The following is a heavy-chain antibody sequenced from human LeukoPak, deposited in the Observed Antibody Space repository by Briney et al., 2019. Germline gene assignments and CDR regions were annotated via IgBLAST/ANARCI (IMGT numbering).Heavy chain of an antibody. CDR3: ARRLEGLFDP. CDR2: IHYSGST. Sequence: PSETLSLTCTVSGGSISSYYWSWIRQPPGKGLEWIGYIHYSGSTNYNPSLKSRVTISVDTSKNQFSLKLSSVTAADTAVYYCARRLEGLFDPWGQGTLVTVSS. J-gene: IGHJ5*02. V-gene: IGHV4-59*08. CDR1: GGSISSYY.